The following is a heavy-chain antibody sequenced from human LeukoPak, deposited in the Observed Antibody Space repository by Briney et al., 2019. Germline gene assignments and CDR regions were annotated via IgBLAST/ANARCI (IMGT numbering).Heavy chain of an antibody. V-gene: IGHV3-30*02. J-gene: IGHJ4*02. D-gene: IGHD2-2*01. CDR1: GFTFSSYG. Sequence: PGGSLRLSCAASGFTFSSYGMHWVRQAPGKGLEWVAFIRYDGSNKYYADSVKGRFTISRDNSKNTLYLQMNSLRAEDTAVYYCARNAFVDCSSTSCYYDYWGQGTLVTVSS. CDR3: ARNAFVDCSSTSCYYDY. CDR2: IRYDGSNK.